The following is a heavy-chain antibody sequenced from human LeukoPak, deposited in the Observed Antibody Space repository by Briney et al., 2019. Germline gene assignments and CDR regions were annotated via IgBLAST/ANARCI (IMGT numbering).Heavy chain of an antibody. J-gene: IGHJ4*02. Sequence: PGGSLRLSCAASGFTFSTYGMHWVRQAPGKGLEWVAFIAYDGSNKYYADSVKGRFTISRDNSENTLYLQMNSLRAEDTAVYYCTKDRTSYYGNRDYWGKGTLVTVSS. V-gene: IGHV3-30*02. D-gene: IGHD4-11*01. CDR3: TKDRTSYYGNRDY. CDR2: IAYDGSNK. CDR1: GFTFSTYG.